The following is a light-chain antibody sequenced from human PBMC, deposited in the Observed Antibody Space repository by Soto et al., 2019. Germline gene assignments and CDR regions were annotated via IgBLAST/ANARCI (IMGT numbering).Light chain of an antibody. CDR2: DAS. CDR3: QQYDNLPYT. CDR1: QDISNY. V-gene: IGKV1-33*01. J-gene: IGKJ2*01. Sequence: DIQMTQSPSSLSASVGDRVTITCQASQDISNYLNWYQQKPGKAPKCLIYDASNLETGVPSRFSGSGSGKDFTFTISSLQPEDIATYYCQQYDNLPYTFGQGTKLEIK.